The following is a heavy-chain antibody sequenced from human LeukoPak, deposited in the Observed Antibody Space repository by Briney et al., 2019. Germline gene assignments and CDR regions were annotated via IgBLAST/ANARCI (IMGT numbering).Heavy chain of an antibody. V-gene: IGHV3-43*02. CDR1: GFTFDDYA. J-gene: IGHJ4*02. Sequence: GGSLRLSCAASGFTFDDYAMHWVRQAPGKGLEWVSLISGGGGSTYYADSVKGRFTISRDNSKNSLYLQMNSLRTEDTALYYCAKDSAVAGPYYFDYWGQGTLVTVSS. CDR2: ISGGGGST. CDR3: AKDSAVAGPYYFDY. D-gene: IGHD6-19*01.